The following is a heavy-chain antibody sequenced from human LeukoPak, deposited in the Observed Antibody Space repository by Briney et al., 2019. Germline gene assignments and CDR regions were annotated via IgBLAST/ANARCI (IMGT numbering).Heavy chain of an antibody. J-gene: IGHJ6*02. Sequence: GGSLRLSCAASGFTFNSYEMNWVRQAPGKGLEWVSYISSSGSTIYYADSVKGRFTISRDNAKNSLYLQMNSLRAEDTAVYYCARGSAIDSGSYFPYYYYYGMDVWGQGTTFTVSS. CDR1: GFTFNSYE. V-gene: IGHV3-48*03. CDR2: ISSSGSTI. CDR3: ARGSAIDSGSYFPYYYYYGMDV. D-gene: IGHD1-26*01.